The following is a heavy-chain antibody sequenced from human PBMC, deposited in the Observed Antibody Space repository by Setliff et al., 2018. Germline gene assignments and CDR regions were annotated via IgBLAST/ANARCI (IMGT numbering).Heavy chain of an antibody. D-gene: IGHD2-15*01. CDR2: IYDSGSS. CDR3: GRGFSRIEGWGNWFDP. V-gene: IGHV4-39*01. CDR1: GGSVSNSGFF. J-gene: IGHJ5*02. Sequence: PSETLSLTCTVSGGSVSNSGFFWGWLRQAPGKGLEWIGKIYDSGSSNYNASLKSRLIITRDTSKNQISLKLTSVTAADTAVYYCGRGFSRIEGWGNWFDPWGQGILVTVSS.